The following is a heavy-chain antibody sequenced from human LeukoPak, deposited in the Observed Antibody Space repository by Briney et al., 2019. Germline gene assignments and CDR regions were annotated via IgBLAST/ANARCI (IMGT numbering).Heavy chain of an antibody. Sequence: GTSVTVSCKASGFTFTSSAVQWVRQARGQRLEWIGWIVVGSGNTNYAQKFQERVTITRDMSTSTAYMELSSLRSEDTAVYYCAAFAAGYPLDYWGQGTLVTVSS. CDR3: AAFAAGYPLDY. V-gene: IGHV1-58*01. CDR1: GFTFTSSA. J-gene: IGHJ4*02. D-gene: IGHD5-18*01. CDR2: IVVGSGNT.